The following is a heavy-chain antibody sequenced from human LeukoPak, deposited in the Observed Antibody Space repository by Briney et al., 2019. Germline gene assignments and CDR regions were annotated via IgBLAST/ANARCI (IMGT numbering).Heavy chain of an antibody. D-gene: IGHD3-10*02. V-gene: IGHV3-7*01. CDR1: GFTFTTYW. Sequence: GGSLRLSCAASGFTFTTYWLGWVRQPPGKGLEWVANIKQDGTEKYYVDSVKGRFTISRDNAKNSLYLQMNSLRAEDTAVYYCAELGITMIGGVWGKGTTVTISP. CDR2: IKQDGTEK. J-gene: IGHJ6*04. CDR3: AELGITMIGGV.